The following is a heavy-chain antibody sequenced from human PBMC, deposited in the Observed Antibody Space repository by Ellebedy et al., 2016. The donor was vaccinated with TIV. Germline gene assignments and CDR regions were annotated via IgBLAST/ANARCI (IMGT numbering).Heavy chain of an antibody. CDR1: GFTFSNAW. Sequence: GECLKISCAASGFTFSNAWMNWVRQAPGKGLEWVGRIKTKTEGGTTDYAAPVKGRFTISRDDSENTLYLQMNSLKTEETALYYCTTLAYCGGDCYSTRPDRWGQGTLVTVSS. J-gene: IGHJ5*02. D-gene: IGHD2-21*02. CDR2: IKTKTEGGTT. CDR3: TTLAYCGGDCYSTRPDR. V-gene: IGHV3-15*01.